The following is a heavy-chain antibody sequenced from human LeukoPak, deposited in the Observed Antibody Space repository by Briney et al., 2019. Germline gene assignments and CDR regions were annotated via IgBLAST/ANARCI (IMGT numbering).Heavy chain of an antibody. Sequence: GGSLRLSCEASGFTFSSYNMNWVRQAPGKRLEWVSLIRWDGGSTYYADSVKGRFTISRDNSKNSLYLQMNSLRAEDTALYYCAKEAGSGSYYANSINYYMDVWGKGTTVTVSS. CDR1: GFTFSSYN. CDR2: IRWDGGST. V-gene: IGHV3-43D*03. CDR3: AKEAGSGSYYANSINYYMDV. D-gene: IGHD3-10*01. J-gene: IGHJ6*03.